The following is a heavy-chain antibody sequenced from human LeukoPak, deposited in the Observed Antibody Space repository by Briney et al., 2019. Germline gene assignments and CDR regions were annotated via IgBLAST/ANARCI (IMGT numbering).Heavy chain of an antibody. V-gene: IGHV4-59*01. Sequence: QPSETLSLTCTVSGGSISSYYWSWIRQPPRKGLEWIGYIYYSGSTNYNPSLKSRVTISVDTSKNQFSLKLSSVTAADTAVYYCASTPYYDFWSGYPGYMDVWGKGTTVTVSS. CDR1: GGSISSYY. J-gene: IGHJ6*03. CDR3: ASTPYYDFWSGYPGYMDV. D-gene: IGHD3-3*01. CDR2: IYYSGST.